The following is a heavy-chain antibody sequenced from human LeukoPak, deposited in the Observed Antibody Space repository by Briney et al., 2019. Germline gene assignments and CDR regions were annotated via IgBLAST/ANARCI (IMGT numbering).Heavy chain of an antibody. Sequence: ASVKVSCKASGYTFTGYYMHWVRQAPGQGLEWMGWINPNSGGTNYAQKFQGRVTMTRDTSISTAYMELSRLRSDDTAVYYCATASGKYYYDSSGYRHFDYWGQGTLVTVSS. CDR3: ATASGKYYYDSSGYRHFDY. J-gene: IGHJ4*02. CDR1: GYTFTGYY. V-gene: IGHV1-2*02. CDR2: INPNSGGT. D-gene: IGHD3-22*01.